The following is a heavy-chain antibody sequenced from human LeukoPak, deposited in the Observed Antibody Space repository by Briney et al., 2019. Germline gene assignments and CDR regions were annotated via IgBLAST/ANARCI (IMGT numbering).Heavy chain of an antibody. CDR3: TRDGDTVLPRGYYYYMDV. CDR2: ITSSSSYI. V-gene: IGHV3-21*01. Sequence: GGSLRLSCAASGFTFSSYTMSWVRQAPGKGLEWVSSITSSSSYIYYADSVKGRFTISRDNAKNSLYLQMDSLRAEDTAVYYCTRDGDTVLPRGYYYYMDVWGKGPTVTVSS. J-gene: IGHJ6*03. D-gene: IGHD3-10*01. CDR1: GFTFSSYT.